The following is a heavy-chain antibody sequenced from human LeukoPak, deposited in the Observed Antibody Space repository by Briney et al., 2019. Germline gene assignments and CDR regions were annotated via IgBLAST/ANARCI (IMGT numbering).Heavy chain of an antibody. D-gene: IGHD1/OR15-1a*01. V-gene: IGHV3-23*01. Sequence: PGGSLRPSCAASGFTFSRFAMSWVRQAPGKGLEWVSVIRNSGDNTYYTDSVKGRFTISRDNSKNTLWLQMNSLRAEDTAVYYCARGNWDKLEVFDYWGQGTLVTVSS. CDR1: GFTFSRFA. J-gene: IGHJ4*02. CDR3: ARGNWDKLEVFDY. CDR2: IRNSGDNT.